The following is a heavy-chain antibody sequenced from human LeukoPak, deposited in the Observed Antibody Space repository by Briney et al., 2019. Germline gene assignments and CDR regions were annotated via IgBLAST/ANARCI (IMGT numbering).Heavy chain of an antibody. D-gene: IGHD2-2*01. CDR2: IYHTGIT. Sequence: SETLSLTCTVSGYFISSGYYWGWIRQPPGKGLEWIGSIYHTGITYYNPSLKSRVTISLDTSKNQFSLKVSSVTAADTAFYYCARTPAAMFWFDPWGQGSLVTVSS. CDR3: ARTPAAMFWFDP. CDR1: GYFISSGYY. J-gene: IGHJ5*02. V-gene: IGHV4-38-2*02.